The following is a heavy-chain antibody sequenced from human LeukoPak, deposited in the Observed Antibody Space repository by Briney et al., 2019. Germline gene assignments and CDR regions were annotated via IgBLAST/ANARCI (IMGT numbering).Heavy chain of an antibody. V-gene: IGHV3-30-3*01. J-gene: IGHJ4*02. Sequence: AGGSLRLSCAASGFTFSSYAMHWVRQAPGKGLEWVAVISYDGSNKYYADSVKGRFTISRDNSKNTLYLQMNSLRAEDTAVYYCARDGDLDYGGNLYYFDYWGQGTLVTVSS. CDR2: ISYDGSNK. CDR3: ARDGDLDYGGNLYYFDY. CDR1: GFTFSSYA. D-gene: IGHD4-23*01.